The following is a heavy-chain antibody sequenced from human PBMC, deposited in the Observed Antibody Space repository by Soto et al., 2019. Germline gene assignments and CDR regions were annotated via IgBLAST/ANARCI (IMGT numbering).Heavy chain of an antibody. D-gene: IGHD4-4*01. J-gene: IGHJ4*02. CDR2: ISGGGSNT. V-gene: IGHV3-23*01. CDR3: AKDSNKYSSSLRGRYFDY. CDR1: GFPFSSYV. Sequence: EVQLLESGGGLVQRGGSLRLSCAASGFPFSSYVMSWVRQAPGKGLEWVSGISGGGSNTFYADSVKGRFTTSRDNSKNTLLLQMNSLGAEDAAVYYCAKDSNKYSSSLRGRYFDYWGQG.